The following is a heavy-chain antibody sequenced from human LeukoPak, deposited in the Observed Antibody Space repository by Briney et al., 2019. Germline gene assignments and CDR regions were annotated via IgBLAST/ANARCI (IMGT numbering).Heavy chain of an antibody. V-gene: IGHV3-48*04. CDR1: GFTFSSYS. J-gene: IGHJ4*02. Sequence: GGSLRLSCAASGFTFSSYSMNWVRQAPGKGLEWVSYISSSSSTIYYADSVKGRFTISRDNAKNSLYLQMNSLRAEDTAVYYCATGEGYCSGGSCYTDYWGQGTLVTVSS. D-gene: IGHD2-15*01. CDR3: ATGEGYCSGGSCYTDY. CDR2: ISSSSSTI.